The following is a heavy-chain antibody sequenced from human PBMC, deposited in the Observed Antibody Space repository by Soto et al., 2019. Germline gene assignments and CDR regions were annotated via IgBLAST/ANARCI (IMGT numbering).Heavy chain of an antibody. CDR1: GYRFTSYG. J-gene: IGHJ4*02. Sequence: QAQLVQSEGEVKQPGASVKVTCKTSGYRFTSYGISWGRQAPGQGLEWMGWISPNSGNPRYAQNLQDRANVTTDTSTTTAYMELSGPTSDDTALYYCPREMWTHSGPQSLFDYWGTGYLVTVSS. V-gene: IGHV1-18*01. CDR3: PREMWTHSGPQSLFDY. D-gene: IGHD6-25*01. CDR2: ISPNSGNP.